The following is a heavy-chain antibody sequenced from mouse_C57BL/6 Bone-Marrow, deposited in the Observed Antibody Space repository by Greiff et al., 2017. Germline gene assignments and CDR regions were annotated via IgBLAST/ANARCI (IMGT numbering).Heavy chain of an antibody. D-gene: IGHD2-4*01. CDR3: ARGDYDDAWFAY. Sequence: VQLQQPGAELVMPGASVKLSCKASGYTFTSYWMHWVKQRPGQGLEWIGEIDPSDSYTNYNQKFKGKSPLTVDKSSSTAYMQLSSLTSEDSAVYYCARGDYDDAWFAYWGQGTLVTVSA. J-gene: IGHJ3*01. CDR2: IDPSDSYT. V-gene: IGHV1-69*01. CDR1: GYTFTSYW.